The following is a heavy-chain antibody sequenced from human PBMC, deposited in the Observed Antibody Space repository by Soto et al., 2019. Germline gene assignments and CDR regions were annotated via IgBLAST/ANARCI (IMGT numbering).Heavy chain of an antibody. CDR1: GFTFSTAW. Sequence: SLRLSCAASGFTFSTAWMRWVRQAPGKGLEWVGRIKSKTDGGTTDYAAPVKGRFTISRDDSKNTLYLQMNSLKTEDTAVYYCTPEPGDYGDYYYYMDVWGKGTTVTVSS. CDR2: IKSKTDGGTT. D-gene: IGHD4-17*01. J-gene: IGHJ6*03. V-gene: IGHV3-15*01. CDR3: TPEPGDYGDYYYYMDV.